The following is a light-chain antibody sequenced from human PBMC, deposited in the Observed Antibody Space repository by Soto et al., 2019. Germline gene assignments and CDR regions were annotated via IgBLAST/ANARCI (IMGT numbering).Light chain of an antibody. CDR3: QQYNNWPPWT. CDR2: KAS. V-gene: IGKV1-5*03. CDR1: QNIGIW. J-gene: IGKJ1*01. Sequence: DIQMTQSPSTLSASVGDRVTIGCRASQNIGIWLAWYQQRPGKAPKLLIYKASYLEGGVPSRFSGSGSGTEFTLTISSLQSEDFAVYYCQQYNNWPPWTFGQGTKVEIK.